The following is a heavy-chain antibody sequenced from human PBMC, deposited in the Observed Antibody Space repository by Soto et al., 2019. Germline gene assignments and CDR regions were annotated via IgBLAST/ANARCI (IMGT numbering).Heavy chain of an antibody. CDR3: ARSPRITIFGVVIPNPNWFDP. D-gene: IGHD3-3*01. CDR1: GGTFSSYA. CDR2: IIPIFGTA. Sequence: SVKVSCKASGGTFSSYAISWLRQAPGQGLEWMGGIIPIFGTANYAQKFQGRVTITADESTSTAYMELSSLRSEDTAVYYCARSPRITIFGVVIPNPNWFDPWGQGTLVTVSS. J-gene: IGHJ5*02. V-gene: IGHV1-69*13.